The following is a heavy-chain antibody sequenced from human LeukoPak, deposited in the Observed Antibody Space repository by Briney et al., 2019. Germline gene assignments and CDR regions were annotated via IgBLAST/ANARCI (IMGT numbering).Heavy chain of an antibody. Sequence: SETLSLTCAVYGGSFSGYYWSWIGQPPGKGLEWIGEINHSGSTNYNPSLKSRVTISVDTSKNQFSLKLSSVTAADTAVYYCARGGAGYCSSTSYYWFDPWGQGTLVTVSS. D-gene: IGHD2-2*01. CDR3: ARGGAGYCSSTSYYWFDP. CDR1: GGSFSGYY. CDR2: INHSGST. V-gene: IGHV4-34*01. J-gene: IGHJ5*02.